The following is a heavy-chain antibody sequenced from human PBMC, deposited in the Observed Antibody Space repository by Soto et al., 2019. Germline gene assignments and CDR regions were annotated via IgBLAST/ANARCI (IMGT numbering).Heavy chain of an antibody. V-gene: IGHV4-4*01. CDR3: ARHIAVSGTRGFDY. D-gene: IGHD6-19*01. J-gene: IGHJ4*02. CDR2: IYHSGST. Sequence: LXXXVXXGSISSTWWSWVRQPXXXXXEWIGEIYHSGSTNYNPSLKXXXXXXXXXXXXXXXXXXXXXXXXDTAVYYCARHIAVSGTRGFDYWGQGTLVTVXS. CDR1: XGSISSTW.